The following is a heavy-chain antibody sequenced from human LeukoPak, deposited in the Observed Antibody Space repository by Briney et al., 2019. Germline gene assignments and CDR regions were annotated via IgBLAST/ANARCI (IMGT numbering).Heavy chain of an antibody. Sequence: SETLSLTCTVSGGSISSSNYYWAWIRQPPGQGLEWIGSIYYRGNAYYNPSLKGRVTISVDTSKNQFSLSLSSVTAADTAVYYCAREEDRSGDWGQGTLVTVTS. J-gene: IGHJ4*02. CDR1: GGSISSSNYY. CDR3: AREEDRSGD. D-gene: IGHD3-22*01. CDR2: IYYRGNA. V-gene: IGHV4-39*07.